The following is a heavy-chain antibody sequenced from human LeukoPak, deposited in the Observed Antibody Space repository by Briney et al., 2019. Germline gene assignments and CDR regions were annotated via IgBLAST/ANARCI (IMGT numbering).Heavy chain of an antibody. Sequence: ASVKVSCTVSGSSLTELSLYWVRQAPGKGLEWMGGFDVIDGETFYAQKFQGRVTMTEDSSADTAYMELRSLTSDDTALYYCAAGRPYSLLDYWGRGTLVTVSS. V-gene: IGHV1-24*01. CDR1: GSSLTELS. D-gene: IGHD5-18*01. CDR3: AAGRPYSLLDY. CDR2: FDVIDGET. J-gene: IGHJ4*02.